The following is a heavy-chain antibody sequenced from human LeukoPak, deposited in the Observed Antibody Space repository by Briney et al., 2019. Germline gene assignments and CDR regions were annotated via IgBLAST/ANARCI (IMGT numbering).Heavy chain of an antibody. CDR3: ARSVPDYTRFDY. V-gene: IGHV3-23*05. CDR2: FKTKYNQV. Sequence: PGGSLRLSCVASGFTFTNAWMNWVRQAPGKGLEWVSTFKTKYNQVYYAESVRGRFTISTDNSKKTVYLQMNSLRAEDTALYYCARSVPDYTRFDYWGQGVLVTVSS. CDR1: GFTFTNAW. D-gene: IGHD4-11*01. J-gene: IGHJ4*02.